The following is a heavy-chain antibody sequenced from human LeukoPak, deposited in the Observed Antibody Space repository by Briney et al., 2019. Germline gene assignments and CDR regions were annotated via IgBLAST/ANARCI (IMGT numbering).Heavy chain of an antibody. CDR1: GFTFDDYA. CDR2: ISWNSGSI. CDR3: AKDGRGYSGYEYYYYGMDV. V-gene: IGHV3-9*01. J-gene: IGHJ6*02. D-gene: IGHD5-12*01. Sequence: PGRSLRLSCAASGFTFDDYAMHWVRQAPGKGLEWVSGISWNSGSIGYADSVKGRFTISRDNAKNSLYLQMNSLRAEDTALYYCAKDGRGYSGYEYYYYGMDVWGQGTTVTVSS.